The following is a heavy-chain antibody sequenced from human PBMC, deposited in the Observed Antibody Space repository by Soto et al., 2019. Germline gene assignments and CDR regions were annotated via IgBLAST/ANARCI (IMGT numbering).Heavy chain of an antibody. CDR2: IYYSGST. V-gene: IGHV4-59*01. CDR1: GGSISSYY. CDR3: ARADSSVTGSYFDY. Sequence: SETLSLTCTVSGGSISSYYWSWIRQPPGKGLEWIGYIYYSGSTNYNPSLKSRVTISVDTSKNQFSLKLSSVAAADTAVYYCARADSSVTGSYFDYWGQGTLVTVSS. D-gene: IGHD3-22*01. J-gene: IGHJ4*02.